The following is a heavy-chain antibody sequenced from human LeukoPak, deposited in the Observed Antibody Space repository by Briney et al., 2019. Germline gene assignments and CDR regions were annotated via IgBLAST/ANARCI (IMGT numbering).Heavy chain of an antibody. D-gene: IGHD2-2*01. V-gene: IGHV4-59*01. CDR1: GVSISSYD. CDR3: ARDLGFCSSTSCYPWFDP. Sequence: PSETLSLTCTVSGVSISSYDWSWIRQPPGKGLEWIGYVYYSGISNYNPSLKSRVTISVDTSKNQFSLKLNSVTAADTAVYYCARDLGFCSSTSCYPWFDPWGQGTLVIVSS. J-gene: IGHJ5*02. CDR2: VYYSGIS.